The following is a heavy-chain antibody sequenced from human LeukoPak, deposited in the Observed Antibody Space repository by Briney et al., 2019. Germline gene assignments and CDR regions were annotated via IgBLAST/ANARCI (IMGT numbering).Heavy chain of an antibody. D-gene: IGHD3-22*01. CDR1: GFTFSRYW. CDR3: ARIDSSGPLHPFDY. V-gene: IGHV3-7*02. CDR2: IRQDGSDK. Sequence: GGSLRLSCTASGFTFSRYWMTWVRQGPGKGLEWVANIRQDGSDKYYVDSVKGRFTISRDNAKNSLFLQMNSLRAEDTAVYYCARIDSSGPLHPFDYWGQGTLVTVSS. J-gene: IGHJ4*02.